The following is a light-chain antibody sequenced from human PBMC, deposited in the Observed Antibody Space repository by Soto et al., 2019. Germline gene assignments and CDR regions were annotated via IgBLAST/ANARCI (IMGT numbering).Light chain of an antibody. CDR1: QSVGNA. CDR2: AAS. V-gene: IGKV3-11*01. CDR3: QQRSDWPLT. J-gene: IGKJ4*01. Sequence: EIVLTQSPATLSLTPGEGATLSCRASQSVGNALAWYQQKPGQAPRLLIYAASNRATGIPARFSGSGSGTDFTFTISSLEPEEFAVYYCQQRSDWPLTFGGGTKVEIK.